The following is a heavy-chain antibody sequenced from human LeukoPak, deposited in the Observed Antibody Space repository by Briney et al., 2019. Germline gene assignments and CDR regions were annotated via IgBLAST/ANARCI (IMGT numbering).Heavy chain of an antibody. CDR3: AKTPRGYSSSWFDC. V-gene: IGHV3-23*01. CDR1: GFTLSSYA. CDR2: ISGSGDPT. D-gene: IGHD6-13*01. Sequence: PGGSLRLSCAASGFTLSSYAMSWVRQAPGKGLEWVSAISGSGDPTFYADSVKGRFTISKDNSKNTLYLQMNSLRAEDAAVYYCAKTPRGYSSSWFDCWGQGTLVTVSS. J-gene: IGHJ4*02.